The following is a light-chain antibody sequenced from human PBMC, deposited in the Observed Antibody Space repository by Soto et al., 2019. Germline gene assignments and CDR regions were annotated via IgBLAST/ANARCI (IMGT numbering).Light chain of an antibody. CDR1: QSLSSSY. CDR2: GSF. V-gene: IGKV3-20*01. J-gene: IGKJ5*01. Sequence: EIVLTQSPGTLFLSPGERATLSCRASQSLSSSYLAWYQQKSGKAPRLLIYGSFSRATGIPDRLSGSGSGTDFTLTIRRLEPEDFAVYYCQQYGSLITFGQGTRLEIK. CDR3: QQYGSLIT.